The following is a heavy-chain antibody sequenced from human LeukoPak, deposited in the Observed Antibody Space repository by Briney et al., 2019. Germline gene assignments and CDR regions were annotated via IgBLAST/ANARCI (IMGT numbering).Heavy chain of an antibody. V-gene: IGHV3-23*01. CDR3: AKDLTFYGEWLRSSGDAFDI. D-gene: IGHD5-12*01. CDR2: ISGSGGST. CDR1: GFTFSSYA. J-gene: IGHJ3*02. Sequence: GGSLRLSCVPSGFTFSSYAMNWVRQAPGKGLEWVSAISGSGGSTYYADSVKGRFTISRDNSKNTLYLQMNSLRAEDTAVYYCAKDLTFYGEWLRSSGDAFDIWGQGTTVTVSS.